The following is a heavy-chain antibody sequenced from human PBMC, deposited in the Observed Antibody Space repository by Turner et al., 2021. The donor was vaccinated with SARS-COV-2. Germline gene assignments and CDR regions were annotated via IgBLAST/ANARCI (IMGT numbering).Heavy chain of an antibody. J-gene: IGHJ4*02. CDR1: GFTVSSNY. CDR2: IYSGGST. CDR3: ASGVYDSIR. V-gene: IGHV3-53*02. D-gene: IGHD3-22*01. Sequence: EVQLVETGGGLIQPGVSLRLSCAASGFTVSSNYMSWVRQAPGKGLEWVSIIYSGGSTYYVDSVKGRFTIYRDNSKNTLYLQMNSLRAEYTAVDYCASGVYDSIRWGQGTLVTVSS.